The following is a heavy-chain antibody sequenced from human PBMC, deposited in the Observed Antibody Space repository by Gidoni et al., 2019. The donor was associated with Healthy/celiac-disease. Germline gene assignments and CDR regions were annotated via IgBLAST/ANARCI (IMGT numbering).Heavy chain of an antibody. CDR1: GFTFSSYA. CDR2: ISGSGGST. Sequence: EVQLLESWGGLVQPGGSLRLSCAASGFTFSSYAMSWVRQAPGKGLEWVSAISGSGGSTYYADSVKGRFTISRDNSKNTLYLQMNSLRAEDTAVYYCAKDRSYYYGSGREGGMDVWGQGTTVTVSS. CDR3: AKDRSYYYGSGREGGMDV. V-gene: IGHV3-23*01. J-gene: IGHJ6*02. D-gene: IGHD3-10*01.